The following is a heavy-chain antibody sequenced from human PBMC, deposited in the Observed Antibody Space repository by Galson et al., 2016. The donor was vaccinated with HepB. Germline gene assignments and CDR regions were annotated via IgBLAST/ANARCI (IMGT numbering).Heavy chain of an antibody. V-gene: IGHV3-7*01. CDR2: INQDASGK. CDR3: ASGYTSGV. J-gene: IGHJ3*01. D-gene: IGHD6-19*01. Sequence: SLRLSCAASGFTFSNYAMHWVRQAPGKGLEWVASINQDASGKYYVDSVKGRFSISRDNVKYTLWLQMSGLRVDDTSMYYCASGYTSGVWGQGTMVTVSS. CDR1: GFTFSNYA.